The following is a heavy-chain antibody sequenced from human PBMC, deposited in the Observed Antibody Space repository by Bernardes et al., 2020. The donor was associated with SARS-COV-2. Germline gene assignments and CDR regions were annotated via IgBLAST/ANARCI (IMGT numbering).Heavy chain of an antibody. D-gene: IGHD2-2*01. Sequence: GGSLRLSCAAPGFTVSSNYMSWVRQAPGKGLEWVSVIYRGGTTYYADSVKGRFTISRDNPRNMVYLQMSSLRAEDTAVYYCVRRKTTSWAHDYWGQGTLVTVSS. V-gene: IGHV3-66*04. CDR2: IYRGGTT. J-gene: IGHJ4*02. CDR1: GFTVSSNY. CDR3: VRRKTTSWAHDY.